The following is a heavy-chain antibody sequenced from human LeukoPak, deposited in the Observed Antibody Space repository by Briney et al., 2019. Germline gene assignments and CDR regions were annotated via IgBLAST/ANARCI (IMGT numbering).Heavy chain of an antibody. Sequence: GGSLRLSCAASGFTFSTYSMNWVRQAPGKGLEWVSYISSSSSTISYADSVKGRFTISRDNAKNSLYLQMNSLRDEDTAVYYCARKGAGPYYLDYWGQGTLVTVSS. V-gene: IGHV3-48*02. D-gene: IGHD4/OR15-4a*01. J-gene: IGHJ4*02. CDR1: GFTFSTYS. CDR2: ISSSSSTI. CDR3: ARKGAGPYYLDY.